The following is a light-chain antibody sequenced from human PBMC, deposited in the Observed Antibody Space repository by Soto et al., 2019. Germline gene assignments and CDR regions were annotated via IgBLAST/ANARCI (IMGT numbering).Light chain of an antibody. Sequence: VLTQPPSVSVAPGKTARITCGGNNIGSKSVHWYQQKPGQAPVLVIYYDSDRPSWSPERFSGSNSGNTATLTISRVEDGDEADYYCQVWDSSSDHVVFGGGTQLTVL. CDR2: YDS. CDR1: NIGSKS. J-gene: IGLJ2*01. V-gene: IGLV3-21*04. CDR3: QVWDSSSDHVV.